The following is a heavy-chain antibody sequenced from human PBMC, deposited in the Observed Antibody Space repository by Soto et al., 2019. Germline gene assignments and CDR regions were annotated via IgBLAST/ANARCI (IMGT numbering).Heavy chain of an antibody. CDR1: GFTFSSYA. Sequence: GGSLRLSCAASGFTFSSYAMSWVRQAPGKGLGWVSAISGSGGSTYYADSVKGRFTISRDNSKNTLYLQMNSLRAEDTAVYYCAKVTGGSSWYVPFDYWGQGTLVTVSS. CDR3: AKVTGGSSWYVPFDY. J-gene: IGHJ4*02. V-gene: IGHV3-23*01. CDR2: ISGSGGST. D-gene: IGHD6-13*01.